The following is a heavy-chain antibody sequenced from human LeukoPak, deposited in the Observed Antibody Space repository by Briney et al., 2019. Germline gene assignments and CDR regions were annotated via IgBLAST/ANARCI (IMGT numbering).Heavy chain of an antibody. CDR1: GFTFSSYS. J-gene: IGHJ4*02. D-gene: IGHD3-3*01. Sequence: GGSLRLSXAASGFTFSSYSMNWVRQAPGKGLGWLSSISSSSSYIYYADSVKGRFTISRDNAKNSLYLQMNSLRAEDTAVYYCARSQRVDFWSGYYTVFVPWGQGTLVTVSS. CDR2: ISSSSSYI. V-gene: IGHV3-21*01. CDR3: ARSQRVDFWSGYYTVFVP.